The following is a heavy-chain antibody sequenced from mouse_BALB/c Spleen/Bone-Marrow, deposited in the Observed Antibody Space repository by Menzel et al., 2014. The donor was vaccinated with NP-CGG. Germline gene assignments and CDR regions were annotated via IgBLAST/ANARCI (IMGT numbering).Heavy chain of an antibody. CDR3: VRENVNFAVKY. CDR1: GFTFNTYA. D-gene: IGHD3-3*01. Sequence: EVNLVESGGGLVQPKGSLKLSCAASGFTFNTYAMHWVCQAPGKGLEWVARIRSKSNNYATYYADSVKGKFTISRDDSQNMLYLQMNSLKTEDSAMYYSVRENVNFAVKYWGQGTSVTVSS. J-gene: IGHJ4*01. V-gene: IGHV10-3*03. CDR2: IRSKSNNYAT.